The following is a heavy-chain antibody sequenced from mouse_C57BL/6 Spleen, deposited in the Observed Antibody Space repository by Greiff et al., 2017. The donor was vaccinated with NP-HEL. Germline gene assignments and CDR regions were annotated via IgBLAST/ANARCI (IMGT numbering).Heavy chain of an antibody. J-gene: IGHJ4*01. CDR3: ARGDYGYGLAMDY. CDR1: GYTFTSYW. D-gene: IGHD2-2*01. Sequence: VQLQQPGAELVKPGASVKMSCKASGYTFTSYWITWVKQRPGQGLEWIGDIYPGSGSTNYNEKFKSKATLTVDTSSSTAYMQLSSLTSEDSAVYYCARGDYGYGLAMDYWGQGTSVTVSS. V-gene: IGHV1-55*01. CDR2: IYPGSGST.